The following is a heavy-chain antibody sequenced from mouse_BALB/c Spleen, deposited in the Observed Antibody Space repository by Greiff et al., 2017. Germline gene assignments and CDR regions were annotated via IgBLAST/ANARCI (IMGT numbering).Heavy chain of an antibody. J-gene: IGHJ3*01. CDR3: ARFGQAWFAY. V-gene: IGHV3-6*02. CDR2: ISYDGSN. CDR1: GYSITSGYY. Sequence: VQLQQSGPGLVKPSQSLSLTCSVTGYSITSGYYWNWIRQFPGNKLEWMGYISYDGSNNYNPSLKNRISITRDTSKNQFFLKLNSVTTEDTATYYCARFGQAWFAYWGQGTLVTVSA. D-gene: IGHD3-2*02.